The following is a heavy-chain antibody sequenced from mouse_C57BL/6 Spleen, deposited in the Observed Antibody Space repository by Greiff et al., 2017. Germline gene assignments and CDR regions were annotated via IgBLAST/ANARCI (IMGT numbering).Heavy chain of an antibody. D-gene: IGHD2-4*01. CDR3: ARRDYDEGRFAY. Sequence: VKLKQSGPGLVQPSQRLSITCTVSGFSLTSYGVHWVRQSPGKGLEWLGVIWSGGSTDYNAAFISRLSISKDNSKSQVFFKMNSLQADDTAIYYCARRDYDEGRFAYWGQGTLVTVSA. CDR1: GFSLTSYG. CDR2: IWSGGST. J-gene: IGHJ3*01. V-gene: IGHV2-2*01.